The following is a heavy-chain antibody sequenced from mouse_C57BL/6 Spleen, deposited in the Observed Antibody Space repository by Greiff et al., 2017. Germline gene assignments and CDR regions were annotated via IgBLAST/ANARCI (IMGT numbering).Heavy chain of an antibody. CDR1: GYTFTDYE. J-gene: IGHJ2*01. Sequence: QVQLKESGAELVRPGASVTLSCKASGYTFTDYEMHWVKQTPVHGLEWIGAIDPETGGTAYNQKFKGKAILTADKSSSTAYMELRSLTSEDSAVDCCTGANMDYFGYWGQGTTLTVSS. CDR3: TGANMDYFGY. CDR2: IDPETGGT. D-gene: IGHD1-1*02. V-gene: IGHV1-15*01.